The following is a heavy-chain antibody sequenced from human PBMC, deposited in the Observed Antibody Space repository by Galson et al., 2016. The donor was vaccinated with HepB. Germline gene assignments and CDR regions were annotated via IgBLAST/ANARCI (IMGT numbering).Heavy chain of an antibody. CDR1: GFTFSSYS. Sequence: SLRLSCAASGFTFSSYSMGWVRQAPGKGLEWVSYISSSSNTIYYADSVKGRFTISRDNAKNSLYLQMSSLRAEDTALYYCARDGIADYDCWSAYGYCFYGMDVWGQGTTVTVSS. CDR2: ISSSSNTI. CDR3: ARDGIADYDCWSAYGYCFYGMDV. D-gene: IGHD3-3*01. V-gene: IGHV3-48*01. J-gene: IGHJ6*02.